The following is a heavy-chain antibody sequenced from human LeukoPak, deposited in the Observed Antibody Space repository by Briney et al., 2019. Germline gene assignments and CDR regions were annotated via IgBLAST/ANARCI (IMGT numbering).Heavy chain of an antibody. CDR2: ISYDGSNK. D-gene: IGHD4-23*01. CDR1: GFTFSSYG. CDR3: AKDPSTVVLDY. Sequence: GGSLRLSCAASGFTFSSYGMHWVRQAPGKGLEWVAVISYDGSNKYYADSVKGRFTISRDNSKNTLYLQMNSLRAEDTAVYYCAKDPSTVVLDYWGQGTLVTVSS. J-gene: IGHJ4*02. V-gene: IGHV3-30*18.